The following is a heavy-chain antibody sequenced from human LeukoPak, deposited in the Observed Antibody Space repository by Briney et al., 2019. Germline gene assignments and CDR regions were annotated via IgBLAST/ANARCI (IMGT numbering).Heavy chain of an antibody. CDR3: ARVGGWYGYGYFDY. Sequence: SGGSPRLSCAASGFTFSSNSMNWGRQAPGKGLEWVSSISSSSSYIYYADSVKGRFTISRDNAKNSLYLQMNSLRAEDTAVYYCARVGGWYGYGYFDYWGQGTLVTVSS. CDR1: GFTFSSNS. J-gene: IGHJ4*02. CDR2: ISSSSSYI. V-gene: IGHV3-21*01. D-gene: IGHD6-19*01.